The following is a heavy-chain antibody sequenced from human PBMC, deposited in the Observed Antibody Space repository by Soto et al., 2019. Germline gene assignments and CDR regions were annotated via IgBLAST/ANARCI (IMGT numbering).Heavy chain of an antibody. Sequence: QVHLVQSGAEVKKPGASVKVSCQASGYAFTTYGITWVRHTPGQGLEWMGWISAHNGNTNYAQKLQGRVTVTRDTSTSPAYMELRSLRSDDTAVYYCARGRYGDYWGQGALVTVSS. CDR1: GYAFTTYG. CDR3: ARGRYGDY. D-gene: IGHD1-1*01. J-gene: IGHJ4*02. CDR2: ISAHNGNT. V-gene: IGHV1-18*01.